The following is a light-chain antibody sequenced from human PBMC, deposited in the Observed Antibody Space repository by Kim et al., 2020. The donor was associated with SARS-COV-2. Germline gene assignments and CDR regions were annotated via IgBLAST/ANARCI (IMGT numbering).Light chain of an antibody. CDR2: AAS. J-gene: IGKJ1*01. Sequence: ASVGDRVTITCRASQAISNYLAWFQLKPGRAPKLLIYAASALQPGVPSRFSGSGSGTDFTLTVTSLQPEDVATYYCQKCDSAPWTFGQGTKVYIK. CDR3: QKCDSAPWT. CDR1: QAISNY. V-gene: IGKV1-27*01.